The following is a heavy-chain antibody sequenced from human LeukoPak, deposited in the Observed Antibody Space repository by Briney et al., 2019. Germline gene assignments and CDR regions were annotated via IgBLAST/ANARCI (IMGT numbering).Heavy chain of an antibody. CDR2: ISGSGGST. V-gene: IGHV3-23*01. CDR3: AKPPSYGDYSSLDNYYYMDV. D-gene: IGHD4-17*01. Sequence: GGSLRLSCAASGFTFSSYAMSWVRQAPGKGLEWVSAISGSGGSTYYAVSVKGRFTISRDNSKNTLYLQMNSLRAEDTAVYYCAKPPSYGDYSSLDNYYYMDVWGKGTTVTVSS. J-gene: IGHJ6*03. CDR1: GFTFSSYA.